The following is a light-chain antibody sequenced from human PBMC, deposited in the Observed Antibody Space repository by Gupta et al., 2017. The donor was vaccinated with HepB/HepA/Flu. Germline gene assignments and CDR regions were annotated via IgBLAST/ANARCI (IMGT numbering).Light chain of an antibody. Sequence: DIQMTQSPSTLSASVGDRVTITCRASQSINNWLAWYKQKPGKAPNLLIYKASSLESGVPSRFSGSGSGTEFTLTISSLQPDDFATYYCQQFINYPRTFGQGTKVEIK. J-gene: IGKJ1*01. CDR1: QSINNW. CDR2: KAS. CDR3: QQFINYPRT. V-gene: IGKV1-5*03.